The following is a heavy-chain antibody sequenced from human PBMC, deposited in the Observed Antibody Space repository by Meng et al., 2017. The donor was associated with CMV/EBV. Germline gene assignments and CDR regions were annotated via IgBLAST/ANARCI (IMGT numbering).Heavy chain of an antibody. D-gene: IGHD2-15*01. V-gene: IGHV1-2*02. CDR2: INPNSGGT. CDR3: ARLGSTDDY. J-gene: IGHJ4*02. Sequence: QGSREQSGAEVKQPGASLTVFCKASGYTFTGYINHWVRQAPGQGLEWMGWINPNSGGTNYEQKFQGRVTMTRDTSISTAYMELSRLRSDDTDVYYCARLGSTDDYWGQGTLITVSS. CDR1: GYTFTGYI.